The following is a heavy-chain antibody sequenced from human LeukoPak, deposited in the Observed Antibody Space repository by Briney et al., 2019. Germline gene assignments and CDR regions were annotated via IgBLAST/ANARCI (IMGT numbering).Heavy chain of an antibody. V-gene: IGHV4-30-4*01. CDR2: IYYSGSI. Sequence: PSETLSLTCTVSGGSISSGDYYWSWIRQPPGKGLEWIGYIYYSGSIYYNPPLKSRVTISVDTSKNQFSLKLSSVTAADTAVYYCARHRAGDIVVVPAAWPRLFDYWGQGTLVTVSS. D-gene: IGHD2-2*01. CDR3: ARHRAGDIVVVPAAWPRLFDY. CDR1: GGSISSGDYY. J-gene: IGHJ4*02.